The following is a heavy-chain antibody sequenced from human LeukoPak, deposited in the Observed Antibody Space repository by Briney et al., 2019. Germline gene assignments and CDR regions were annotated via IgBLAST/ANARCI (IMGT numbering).Heavy chain of an antibody. J-gene: IGHJ6*03. Sequence: PSETLSLTCTVSGGSISSYYWSWIRQPAGKGLEWIGRIYTSGSTNYNPSLKSRVTMSVDTSKNQISLKLSSVTAADTAVYYCARGVSSSWYLSTYYYMDVWGKGTTVTVSS. CDR2: IYTSGST. V-gene: IGHV4-4*07. CDR1: GGSISSYY. CDR3: ARGVSSSWYLSTYYYMDV. D-gene: IGHD6-13*01.